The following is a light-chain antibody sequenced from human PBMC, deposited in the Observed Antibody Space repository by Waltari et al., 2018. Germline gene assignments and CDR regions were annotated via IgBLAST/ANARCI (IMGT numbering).Light chain of an antibody. CDR1: QTVFYSANNKNY. V-gene: IGKV4-1*01. J-gene: IGKJ1*01. CDR2: WAS. Sequence: DIVMTQSPDSLAVSLGERATINCKSTQTVFYSANNKNYLTWYQHKPGQPPKLLISWASIRESGVPDRVTGSGSGTDFTLTISSLQAEDVAVYYCQQHYTTPWTFGQGTKVEIK. CDR3: QQHYTTPWT.